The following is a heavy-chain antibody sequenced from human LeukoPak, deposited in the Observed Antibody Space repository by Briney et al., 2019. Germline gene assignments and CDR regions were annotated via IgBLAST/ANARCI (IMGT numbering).Heavy chain of an antibody. CDR3: ARAGGVSFVARWFDP. J-gene: IGHJ5*02. D-gene: IGHD5/OR15-5a*01. CDR1: GYTFSNYG. Sequence: ASLKVSCKASGYTFSNYGITWVRQAPGQGLEWLGWVSAYNGNTNYAEKLQGRVTMTTDTSTGIAYMELKSLTSDDTAVYYCARAGGVSFVARWFDPWGQGSLVTVSS. V-gene: IGHV1-18*01. CDR2: VSAYNGNT.